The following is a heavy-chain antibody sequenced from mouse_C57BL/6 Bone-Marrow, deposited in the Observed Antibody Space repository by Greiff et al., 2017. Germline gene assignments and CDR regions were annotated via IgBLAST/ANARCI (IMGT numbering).Heavy chain of an antibody. D-gene: IGHD3-2*02. Sequence: QVQLQQPGAELVRPGTSVKLSCKASGYTFTSYWMHWVKQRPGQGLEWIGVIDPSDSYTNYNQKFKGKATLTVDTSSSTAYMQLSSLTSEDSAVYYCGLDSSGPWFAYWGQGTLVTVSA. V-gene: IGHV1-59*01. CDR3: GLDSSGPWFAY. J-gene: IGHJ3*01. CDR1: GYTFTSYW. CDR2: IDPSDSYT.